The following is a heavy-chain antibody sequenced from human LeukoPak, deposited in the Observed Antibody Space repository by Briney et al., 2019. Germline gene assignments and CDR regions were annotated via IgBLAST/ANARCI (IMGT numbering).Heavy chain of an antibody. CDR3: ARGDIVVVPAASDSNLDY. V-gene: IGHV3-30*03. CDR1: GFTFSSYG. D-gene: IGHD2-2*01. J-gene: IGHJ4*02. CDR2: ISYDGSNK. Sequence: GGSLRLSCAASGFTFSSYGMHWVRQAPGKGLEWVAVISYDGSNKYYADSVKGRFTISRDNSKNTLYLQMNSLRAEDTAVYYCARGDIVVVPAASDSNLDYWGQGTLVTVSS.